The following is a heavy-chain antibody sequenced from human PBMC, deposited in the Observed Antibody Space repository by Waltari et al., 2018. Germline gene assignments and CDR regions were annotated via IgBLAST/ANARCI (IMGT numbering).Heavy chain of an antibody. CDR3: ARNRKIVAAGWGRDLDY. CDR2: INSGGGAS. V-gene: IGHV3-48*03. Sequence: EVQLVESGGGLVQPGGSLRLSCAVSGFTFSIYELSCVRQAPGKGLDGVSYINSGGGASYYANSVKGRFTVSRDNAQDSLYLQMNSLRVEDTAFYYCARNRKIVAAGWGRDLDYWGRGTLVTVSS. J-gene: IGHJ4*02. D-gene: IGHD6-13*01. CDR1: GFTFSIYE.